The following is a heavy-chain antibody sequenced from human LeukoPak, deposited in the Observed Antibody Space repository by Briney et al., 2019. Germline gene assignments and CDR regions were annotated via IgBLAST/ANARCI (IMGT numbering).Heavy chain of an antibody. J-gene: IGHJ4*02. D-gene: IGHD2-21*01. CDR3: ARVSNNYCVDY. CDR2: ISDSGGST. CDR1: GFTFSDYY. Sequence: PGGSLRLSCAASGFTFSDYYMSWIRQAPGKGLEYVSAISDSGGSTYYANSVTGRFTISRDNSKNTLYLQMGSLRADDMALYYCARVSNNYCVDYWGQGTLVTVSS. V-gene: IGHV3-64*01.